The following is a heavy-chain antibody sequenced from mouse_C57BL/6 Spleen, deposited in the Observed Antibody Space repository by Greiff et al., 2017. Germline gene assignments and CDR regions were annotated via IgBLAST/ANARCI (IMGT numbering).Heavy chain of an antibody. V-gene: IGHV1-50*01. J-gene: IGHJ2*01. Sequence: VQLQQPGAELVKPGASVKLSCKASGYTFTSYWMQWVKQRPGQGLEWIGEIDPSDSYTNYNQKFKGKATLTVDTSSSTAYLQLSSLTSEDSAVYYCARSHYYGSSRDYFDYWGQGTTLTVSS. CDR2: IDPSDSYT. D-gene: IGHD1-1*01. CDR3: ARSHYYGSSRDYFDY. CDR1: GYTFTSYW.